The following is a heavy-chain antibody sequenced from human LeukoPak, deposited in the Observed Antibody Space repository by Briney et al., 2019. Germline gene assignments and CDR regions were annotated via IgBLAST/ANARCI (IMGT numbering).Heavy chain of an antibody. V-gene: IGHV3-21*01. CDR3: AREKWELGTFDY. CDR2: ISSTSSYI. Sequence: PGGSLRLSCAASGFTFSSYTMNWVRQAPGKGLEWVSSISSTSSYIYYADSVKGRFTISRDNAKNSLYLQMNSLRAEDTAVYYCAREKWELGTFDYWGQGTLVTVSS. CDR1: GFTFSSYT. J-gene: IGHJ4*02. D-gene: IGHD1-26*01.